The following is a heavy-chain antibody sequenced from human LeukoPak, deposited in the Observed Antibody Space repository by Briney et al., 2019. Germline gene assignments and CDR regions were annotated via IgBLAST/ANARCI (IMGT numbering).Heavy chain of an antibody. CDR1: GFTFSTYG. CDR2: VRYDGSKK. D-gene: IGHD3-9*01. Sequence: GGSLRLSCAASGFTFSTYGMHWVRQAPGKGLEWVAFVRYDGSKKYYTNSVKGRFTISRDSSKNTLYLQMNSLRGEDTAVYYCAKGRWGLTINNFDIWGQGTMVTVSS. CDR3: AKGRWGLTINNFDI. J-gene: IGHJ3*02. V-gene: IGHV3-30*02.